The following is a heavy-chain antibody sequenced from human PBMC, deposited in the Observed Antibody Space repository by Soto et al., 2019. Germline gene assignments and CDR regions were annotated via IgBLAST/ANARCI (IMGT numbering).Heavy chain of an antibody. CDR2: INPSGGST. CDR3: ARVYMVRGTIIRYFDY. V-gene: IGHV1-46*01. Sequence: ASVKVSCKASGYTFTSYYMHWVRQAPGQGLEWMGIINPSGGSTSYAQKFQGRVTMTRDTSTSTVYMELSSVTAADTAVYYCARVYMVRGTIIRYFDYWGQGTLVTVSS. D-gene: IGHD3-10*01. J-gene: IGHJ4*02. CDR1: GYTFTSYY.